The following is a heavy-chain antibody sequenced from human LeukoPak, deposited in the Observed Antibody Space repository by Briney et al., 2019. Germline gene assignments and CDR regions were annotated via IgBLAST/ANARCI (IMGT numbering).Heavy chain of an antibody. J-gene: IGHJ3*02. D-gene: IGHD3-22*01. Sequence: GGSLRLSCAASGFTFSSYAMSWVRQAPGKGLEWVAFIRYDGSNKYYADSVKGRFTISRDNSKNTLYLQMNSLRAEDTAVYYCATPVGVNYYDSSGLDAFDIWGQGTMVTVSS. CDR3: ATPVGVNYYDSSGLDAFDI. V-gene: IGHV3-30*02. CDR2: IRYDGSNK. CDR1: GFTFSSYA.